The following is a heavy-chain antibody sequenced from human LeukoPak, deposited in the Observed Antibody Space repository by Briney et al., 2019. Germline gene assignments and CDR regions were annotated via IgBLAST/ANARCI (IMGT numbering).Heavy chain of an antibody. CDR2: INPDSGAT. CDR1: GYTFTSYG. D-gene: IGHD6-19*01. J-gene: IGHJ5*02. Sequence: EASVKVSCKASGYTFTSYGISWVRQAPGQGLEWMGWINPDSGATNYAPKFQGRVTMSSDTSITTAYMDLSSLTSDDTAVYYCARAMMTSGWVNWLDPWGQGSLVTVSS. CDR3: ARAMMTSGWVNWLDP. V-gene: IGHV1-2*02.